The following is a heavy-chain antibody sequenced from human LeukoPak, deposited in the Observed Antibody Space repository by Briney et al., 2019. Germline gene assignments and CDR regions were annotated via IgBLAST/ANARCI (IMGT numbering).Heavy chain of an antibody. CDR1: GGSISSGGYY. Sequence: PSETLSLTCTVSGGSISSGGYYWTWIRQPAGKGLEWIGRIYTTGSTNYNPSLKSRVTISVDTSKNQFSLKLSSVTAADTAVYYCARTDRQQLVHYWGQGTLVTVSS. CDR3: ARTDRQQLVHY. CDR2: IYTTGST. J-gene: IGHJ4*02. V-gene: IGHV4-61*02. D-gene: IGHD6-13*01.